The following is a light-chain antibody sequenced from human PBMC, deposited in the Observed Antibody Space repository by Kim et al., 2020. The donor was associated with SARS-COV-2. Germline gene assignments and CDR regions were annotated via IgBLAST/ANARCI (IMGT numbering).Light chain of an antibody. V-gene: IGLV2-11*01. CDR2: DVS. CDR3: CSYAGSYTWV. Sequence: QSALIQPRSVSGSPGQSVTISCTGSSSDVGGYNYVSWYQQHPGKAPKVMIYDVSNRPSGVPDRFSGSKSGSTASLTISGLQAEDEADYYCCSYAGSYTWVFGGGTQLTVL. J-gene: IGLJ3*02. CDR1: SSDVGGYNY.